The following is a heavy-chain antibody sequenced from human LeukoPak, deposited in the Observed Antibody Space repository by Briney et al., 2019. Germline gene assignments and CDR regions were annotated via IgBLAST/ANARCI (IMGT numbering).Heavy chain of an antibody. Sequence: ASVKVSCKASGGTFSSYAISWVRQAPGQGLEWMGGIIPIFGTANYAQKFQGRATITADESTSTAYMELSSLRSEDTAVYYCARERGGASFDYWGQGTLVTVSS. CDR1: GGTFSSYA. J-gene: IGHJ4*02. CDR2: IIPIFGTA. D-gene: IGHD1-26*01. V-gene: IGHV1-69*13. CDR3: ARERGGASFDY.